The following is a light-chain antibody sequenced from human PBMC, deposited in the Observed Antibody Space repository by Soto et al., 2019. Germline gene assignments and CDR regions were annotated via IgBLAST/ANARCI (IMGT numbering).Light chain of an antibody. CDR2: ATS. V-gene: IGKV3-11*01. Sequence: EVVLTQSPATLSLSPGEGATLSCRASQSIGNYLAWYQQKPGQAHRLLIYATSNRATGIPARFSGSGSGTDFTLTIERLEPEDFAVYYCKQYDTPPQTFGQGTKVDNK. CDR3: KQYDTPPQT. CDR1: QSIGNY. J-gene: IGKJ1*01.